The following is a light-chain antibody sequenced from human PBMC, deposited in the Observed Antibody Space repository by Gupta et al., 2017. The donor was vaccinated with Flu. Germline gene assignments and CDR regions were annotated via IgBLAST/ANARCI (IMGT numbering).Light chain of an antibody. Sequence: IQMTQSPSFLSGSVGDRVTITCRASQSISTDLNWYQQKPGKAPELLIYGASNLQSGVPSRFSGSASGTDFTLTISSLQPEDFATYYCQQIHSTPLSFGGGTKVEI. V-gene: IGKV1-39*01. CDR1: QSISTD. CDR2: GAS. J-gene: IGKJ4*01. CDR3: QQIHSTPLS.